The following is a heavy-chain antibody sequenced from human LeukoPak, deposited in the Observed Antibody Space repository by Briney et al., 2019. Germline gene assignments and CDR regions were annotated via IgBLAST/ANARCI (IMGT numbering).Heavy chain of an antibody. CDR3: AGLVGRYSSGLYYYYFDY. J-gene: IGHJ4*02. D-gene: IGHD3-22*01. CDR1: GFTFSSYAM. Sequence: GSLRLPCAASGFTFSSYAMSWVRQPPGKGLEWIGEMYLSGTTHSNPSVKSRVTISIDKSKNQFFLNLSSVTAADTAVYYCAGLVGRYSSGLYYYYFDYWGQGTLVTVSS. CDR2: MYLSGTT. V-gene: IGHV4-4*02.